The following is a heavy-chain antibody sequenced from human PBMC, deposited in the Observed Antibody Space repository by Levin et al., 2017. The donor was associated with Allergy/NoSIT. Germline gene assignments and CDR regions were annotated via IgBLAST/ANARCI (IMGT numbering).Heavy chain of an antibody. Sequence: GGSLRLSCKASGGTFSSYAFSWVRQAPGQGLEWMGGIIPISGTVNYAQKFQGRVTITADEFTSTAYMELSSLRSEDTAVYYCASCRKDYTWGYYYDMDVWGQGTTVTVSS. CDR1: GGTFSSYA. J-gene: IGHJ6*02. CDR2: IIPISGTV. CDR3: ASCRKDYTWGYYYDMDV. V-gene: IGHV1-69*01. D-gene: IGHD4-11*01.